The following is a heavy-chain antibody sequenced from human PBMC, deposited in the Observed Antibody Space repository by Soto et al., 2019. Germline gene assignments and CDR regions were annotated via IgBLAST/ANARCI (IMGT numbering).Heavy chain of an antibody. CDR3: AKVFGGSSWYLGSYYFDY. CDR1: GFTFSSYG. CDR2: ISYDGSNK. D-gene: IGHD6-13*01. J-gene: IGHJ4*02. Sequence: GGSLRLSCAASGFTFSSYGMHWVRQAPGKGLEWVAVISYDGSNKYYADSVKGRFTISRDNSKNTLYLQMNSLRAEDTAVYYCAKVFGGSSWYLGSYYFDYWGQGTLVTVSS. V-gene: IGHV3-30*18.